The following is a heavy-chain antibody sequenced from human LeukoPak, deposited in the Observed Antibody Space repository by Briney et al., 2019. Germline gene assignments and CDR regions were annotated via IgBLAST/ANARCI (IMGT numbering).Heavy chain of an antibody. CDR2: INPSGGST. CDR1: GYTFTSYA. J-gene: IGHJ5*02. Sequence: GASVKVSCKASGYTFTSYAMNWVRQAPGQGLEWMGIINPSGGSTSYAQKFQGRVTMTRDTSTSTVYMELSSLRSEDTAVYYCARTTTITMVRGVIIPWGQGTLVTVSS. D-gene: IGHD3-10*01. V-gene: IGHV1-46*01. CDR3: ARTTTITMVRGVIIP.